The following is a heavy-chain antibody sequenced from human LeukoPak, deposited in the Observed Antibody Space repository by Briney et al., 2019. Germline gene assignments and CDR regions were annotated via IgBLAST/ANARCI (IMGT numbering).Heavy chain of an antibody. D-gene: IGHD1-20*01. CDR2: IDPSDSYT. CDR3: ARSTSLGITGNQDFDY. Sequence: GESLRISCMGSGYSFTSYWISWVRQMPGKGLEWMGRIDPSDSYTNYSPSFQGHVTISADKSISTAYLQWTSLKASDTAMYYCARSTSLGITGNQDFDYWGQGTLVTVSS. J-gene: IGHJ4*02. V-gene: IGHV5-10-1*01. CDR1: GYSFTSYW.